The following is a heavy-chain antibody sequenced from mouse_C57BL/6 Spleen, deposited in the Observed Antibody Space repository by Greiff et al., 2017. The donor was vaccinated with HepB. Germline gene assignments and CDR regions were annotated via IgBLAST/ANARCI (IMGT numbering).Heavy chain of an antibody. V-gene: IGHV1-69*01. CDR1: GYTFTSYW. CDR2: IDPSDSYT. CDR3: ARHDDYIFAY. J-gene: IGHJ3*01. D-gene: IGHD2-3*01. Sequence: VQLQQPGAELVMPGASVKLSCKASGYTFTSYWMHWVKQRPGQGLEWIGEIDPSDSYTNYNQKFKGKSTLTVDKSSSTAYMQLSSLTSEDSAVYYCARHDDYIFAYWGQGTLVTVSA.